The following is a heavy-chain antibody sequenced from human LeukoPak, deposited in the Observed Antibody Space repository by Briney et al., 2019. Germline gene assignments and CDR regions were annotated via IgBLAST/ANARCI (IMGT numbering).Heavy chain of an antibody. D-gene: IGHD3-16*02. CDR2: FDPEGGET. V-gene: IGHV1-24*01. CDR1: GYTLTELS. CDR3: ATAPITFGGVISRGLFDY. Sequence: WASVKVSCKVSGYTLTELSMHWVRQAPGKGLEWMGGFDPEGGETIYAQKFQGRVTMTEDTSTDTAYMELSSLRSEDTAVYYCATAPITFGGVISRGLFDYWGQGTLVTVSS. J-gene: IGHJ4*02.